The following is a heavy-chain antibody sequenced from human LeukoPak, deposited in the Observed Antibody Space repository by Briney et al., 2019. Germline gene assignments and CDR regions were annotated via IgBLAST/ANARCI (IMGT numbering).Heavy chain of an antibody. CDR1: GFTFSSYS. V-gene: IGHV3-21*01. CDR3: AKGVGYCTVISSYHFDY. D-gene: IGHD2-8*02. J-gene: IGHJ4*02. CDR2: IIDVGTYI. Sequence: PGGSLRLSCAASGFTFSSYSMNWVRQAPGKGLEWVSSIIDVGTYIYYADSVKGRFTISRDNAKNSLYLQMYSLRAEDTAVYYCAKGVGYCTVISSYHFDYWGQGTLVTVSS.